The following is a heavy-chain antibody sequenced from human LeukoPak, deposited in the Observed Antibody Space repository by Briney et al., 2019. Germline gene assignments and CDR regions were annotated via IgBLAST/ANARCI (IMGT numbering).Heavy chain of an antibody. CDR1: GFTFSSYA. Sequence: GGSLRLSCAASGFTFSSYAMPWVRQAPGKGLEYVSAISSNGGSTYYANSVKGRFTISRDNSKNTLYLQMGSLRAEDMAVYYCARDGYNFPLDYWGQGTLVTVSS. V-gene: IGHV3-64*01. CDR3: ARDGYNFPLDY. D-gene: IGHD5-24*01. CDR2: ISSNGGST. J-gene: IGHJ4*02.